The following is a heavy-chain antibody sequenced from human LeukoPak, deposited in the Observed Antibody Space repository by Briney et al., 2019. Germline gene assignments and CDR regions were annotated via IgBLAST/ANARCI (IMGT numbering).Heavy chain of an antibody. CDR1: GGSISGSY. V-gene: IGHV4-59*01. Sequence: ASETLSLTCTVSGGSISGSYWSWIRQPPGKGLEWIGYIYYSGSTNYNPSLKSRVTIPVDTSKNQFSLKLSSVTAADTAVYYCARTDYDILTGYLPFDYWGQGTLVTVSS. CDR2: IYYSGST. CDR3: ARTDYDILTGYLPFDY. J-gene: IGHJ4*02. D-gene: IGHD3-9*01.